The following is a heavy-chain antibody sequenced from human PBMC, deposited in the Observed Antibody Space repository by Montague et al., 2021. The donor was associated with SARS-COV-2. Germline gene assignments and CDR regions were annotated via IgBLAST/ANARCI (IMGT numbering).Heavy chain of an antibody. Sequence: CAISGDSVSSTSASWNWIRQSPSRGLEWLGRTYYRSWWRSQYPGSLESRIIISGDASKNQFSLQLNSVTPEDTAVYYCASAFYGDHWAFDVWGQGTMVTVSS. J-gene: IGHJ3*01. CDR2: TYYRSWWRS. CDR1: GDSVSSTSAS. D-gene: IGHD3-3*02. V-gene: IGHV6-1*01. CDR3: ASAFYGDHWAFDV.